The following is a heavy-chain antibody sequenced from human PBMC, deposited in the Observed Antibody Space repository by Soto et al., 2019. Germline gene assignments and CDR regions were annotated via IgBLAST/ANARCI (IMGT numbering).Heavy chain of an antibody. CDR3: ARDGDGYNY. Sequence: SSETLSLTCTVSGGSVSSGSYYWSWIRQPPGKGLEWIGHIYSSGSTSYNPSLKSRVTISVDTSKNQFSLKLSSVTAADTAVYYCARDGDGYNYWGQGTLVTVSS. CDR1: GGSVSSGSYY. CDR2: IYSSGST. J-gene: IGHJ4*02. D-gene: IGHD5-12*01. V-gene: IGHV4-61*01.